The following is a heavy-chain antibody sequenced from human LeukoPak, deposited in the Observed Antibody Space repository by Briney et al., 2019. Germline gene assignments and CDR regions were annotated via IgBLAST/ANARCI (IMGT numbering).Heavy chain of an antibody. D-gene: IGHD2-15*01. CDR2: IYYSGST. CDR1: GGSISSYY. CDR3: ARSPIGYCSGGSCRLFDY. V-gene: IGHV4-59*12. Sequence: PSETLSLTCTVSGGSISSYYWSWIRQPPGKGLEWIGYIYYSGSTNYNPSLKSRVTISVDTSKNQFSLKLSSVTAADTAVYYCARSPIGYCSGGSCRLFDYWGQGTLVTVSS. J-gene: IGHJ4*02.